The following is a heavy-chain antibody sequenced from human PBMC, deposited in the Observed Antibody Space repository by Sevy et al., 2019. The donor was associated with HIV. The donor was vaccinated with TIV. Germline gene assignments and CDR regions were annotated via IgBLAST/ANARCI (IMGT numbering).Heavy chain of an antibody. V-gene: IGHV3-7*01. CDR3: AGRDFDL. Sequence: GGSLRLSCAASGFTFNAYWMQWVRQAPGKGLEWVANIRQDGNEIYYADSVRGRFTISRYNAKESLFLQMSNLRVEDTGLYYCAGRDFDLWGQGTLVTVSS. CDR1: GFTFNAYW. CDR2: IRQDGNEI. J-gene: IGHJ4*02.